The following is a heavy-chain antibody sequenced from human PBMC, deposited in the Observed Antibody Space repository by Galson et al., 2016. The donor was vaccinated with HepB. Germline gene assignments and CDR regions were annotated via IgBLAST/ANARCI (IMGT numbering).Heavy chain of an antibody. CDR1: GFSLSTSGVG. CDR3: ARGIRSLFDY. CDR2: IYWDDDK. J-gene: IGHJ4*02. D-gene: IGHD3-16*01. V-gene: IGHV2-5*02. Sequence: PALVKPTQTLTLTCTFSGFSLSTSGVGVNWIRQPPGKALEWLALIYWDDDKVYSPSLKSRLTISKDTSKNQVVLTMTNMDPVDTGTYFCARGIRSLFDYWGQGTLVTVSS.